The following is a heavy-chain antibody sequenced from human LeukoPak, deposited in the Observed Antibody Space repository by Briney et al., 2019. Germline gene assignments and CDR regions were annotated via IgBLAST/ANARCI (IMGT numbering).Heavy chain of an antibody. CDR1: GGTFSSYT. V-gene: IGHV1-69*04. CDR3: ARDQSPFIAAFDI. D-gene: IGHD2-21*01. J-gene: IGHJ3*02. Sequence: ASVKVSCKASGGTFSSYTISWVRQAPGQGLEWMGRIIPILGIANYAQKFQGRVTITADKSTSTAYMELSSLRSEDTAVYYCARDQSPFIAAFDIWGQGTMVTVSS. CDR2: IIPILGIA.